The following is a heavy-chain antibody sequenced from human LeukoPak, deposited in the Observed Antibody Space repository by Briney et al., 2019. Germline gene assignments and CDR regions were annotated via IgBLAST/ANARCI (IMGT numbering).Heavy chain of an antibody. CDR3: AKGGGRGYYYDSSGYHHLDY. Sequence: GASVKVSCKASGYSFTSYGISWVRQAPGQGLEWMGWISAHNGNINYAQKFQGRITMTTDTSTNTAYMELRSLRSDDTAVYYCAKGGGRGYYYDSSGYHHLDYWGQGTLVTVSS. V-gene: IGHV1-18*01. CDR2: ISAHNGNI. J-gene: IGHJ4*02. D-gene: IGHD3-22*01. CDR1: GYSFTSYG.